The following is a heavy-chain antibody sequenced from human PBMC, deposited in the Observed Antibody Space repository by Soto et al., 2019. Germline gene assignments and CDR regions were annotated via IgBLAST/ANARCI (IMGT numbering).Heavy chain of an antibody. CDR1: GYTFTRYG. CDR2: INTYNGNT. Sequence: QVQLVQSGAEVKNPGASVKVSCKASGYTFTRYGIGWARQAPGQGLEWMGWINTYNGNTNYAQNVQGRVTLTTDTSTRTAYTELMSLRSNDTAIYYCAMVDVYVTPSPQDVWGQGTTVIVSS. V-gene: IGHV1-18*01. D-gene: IGHD3-16*01. CDR3: AMVDVYVTPSPQDV. J-gene: IGHJ6*02.